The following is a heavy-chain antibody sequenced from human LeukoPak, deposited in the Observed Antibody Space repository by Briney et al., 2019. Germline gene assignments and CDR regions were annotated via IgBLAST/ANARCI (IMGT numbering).Heavy chain of an antibody. D-gene: IGHD6-19*01. CDR1: GFTFSSYS. V-gene: IGHV3-48*04. Sequence: GGSLRLSCAASGFTFSSYSMNWVRQAPGKGLEWVSYISSNSSTLYYADSVKGRFTISRDNAKNSLYLQINSLRAEDTAVYYCARDSSGWNFDYWGQGTLVSVSS. CDR2: ISSNSSTL. J-gene: IGHJ4*02. CDR3: ARDSSGWNFDY.